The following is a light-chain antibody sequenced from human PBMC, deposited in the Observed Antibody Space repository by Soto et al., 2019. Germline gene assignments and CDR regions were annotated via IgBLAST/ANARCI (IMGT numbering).Light chain of an antibody. CDR1: WSNIGRNS. V-gene: IGLV1-44*01. CDR3: AAWDDILNGYV. J-gene: IGLJ1*01. Sequence: QSVLTQPPSVSGTPGQRVSISCSGIWSNIGRNSVSWFQHLPGTAPKLLIYSNNQRPSGGRWPILWLQVWHLSLLAISGLQSEDEADYYCAAWDDILNGYVFGTGTKVTVL. CDR2: SNN.